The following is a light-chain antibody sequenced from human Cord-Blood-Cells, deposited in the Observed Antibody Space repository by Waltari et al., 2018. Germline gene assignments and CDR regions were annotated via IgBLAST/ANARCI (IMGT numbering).Light chain of an antibody. CDR2: YKSDSDK. V-gene: IGLV5-45*02. CDR3: MIWHSSAWV. Sequence: QAVLTQPSSLSASPGASASLTFTLRSGINVGTYRIYWYQQTPVSPPQYLMRYKSDSDKQQGSGVLSRFSGSKDASANAGILLISGLQSEDEADYYCMIWHSSAWVFGGGTKLTVL. CDR1: SGINVGTYR. J-gene: IGLJ3*02.